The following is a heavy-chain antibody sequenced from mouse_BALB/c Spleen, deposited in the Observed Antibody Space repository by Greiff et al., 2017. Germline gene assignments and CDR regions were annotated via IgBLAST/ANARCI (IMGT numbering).Heavy chain of an antibody. CDR2: INPSNGGT. Sequence: VQLQQSGAELVKPGASVKLSCKASGYTFTSYYMYWVKQRPGQGLEWIGEINPSNGGTNFNEKFKSKATLTVDKSSSTAYMQLSSLTSEDSAVYYCTRRGAYYGNPYYAMDYWGQGTSVTVSS. D-gene: IGHD2-10*01. J-gene: IGHJ4*01. CDR1: GYTFTSYY. V-gene: IGHV1S81*02. CDR3: TRRGAYYGNPYYAMDY.